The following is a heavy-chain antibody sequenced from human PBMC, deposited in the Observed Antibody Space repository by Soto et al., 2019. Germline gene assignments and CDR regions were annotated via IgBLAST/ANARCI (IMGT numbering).Heavy chain of an antibody. CDR3: ARIGGYHGPLDY. Sequence: PSETLSLTCSVSGVSIISYFWIWIRQAPGRGLEWIGYTYHRGSTNYSPSLKSRVAISLDTSENQFSLKVNSVTAADTAVYYCARIGGYHGPLDYWGQGTPVTVSS. CDR2: TYHRGST. V-gene: IGHV4-59*01. CDR1: GVSIISYF. D-gene: IGHD6-25*01. J-gene: IGHJ4*02.